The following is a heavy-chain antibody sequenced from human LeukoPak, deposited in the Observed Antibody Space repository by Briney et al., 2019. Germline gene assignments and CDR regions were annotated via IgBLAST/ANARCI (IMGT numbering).Heavy chain of an antibody. CDR2: IKSKTDGETT. D-gene: IGHD2-15*01. Sequence: TGGSLRPSCAASGFIFSSAWMTWVRQTPGQGLEWIARIKSKTDGETTDYAAPVKGRFTISRDSSNNTLYLQMNSLKTEDTAVYYCTTDRLPIGYWGQGTLVTVSS. CDR1: GFIFSSAW. V-gene: IGHV3-15*01. J-gene: IGHJ4*02. CDR3: TTDRLPIGY.